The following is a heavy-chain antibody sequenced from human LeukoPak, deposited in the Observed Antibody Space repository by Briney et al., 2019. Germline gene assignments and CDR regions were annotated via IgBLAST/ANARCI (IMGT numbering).Heavy chain of an antibody. CDR2: IYYSGNT. CDR1: GDSISTSNSY. Sequence: PSETLSLTCTVSGDSISTSNSYWGWIRQPPGKGLEWIGSIYYSGNTYYNASLKSRVTISVDTSKNQFSLKLSSVTAADTAVYYCARLPQWLVRSPYFDYWGQGTLVTVSS. V-gene: IGHV4-39*01. D-gene: IGHD6-19*01. J-gene: IGHJ4*02. CDR3: ARLPQWLVRSPYFDY.